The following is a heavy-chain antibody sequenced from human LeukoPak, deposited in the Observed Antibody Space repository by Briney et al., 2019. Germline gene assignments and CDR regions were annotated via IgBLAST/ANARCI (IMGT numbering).Heavy chain of an antibody. CDR2: ISSSSSYI. J-gene: IGHJ4*02. V-gene: IGHV3-21*01. Sequence: GGSLRLSCAASGFTFSSYSMNWVRQAPRKGLEWVSSISSSSSYIYYADSVKGRFTISRDNAKNSLYLQMNSLRAEDTAVYYCARVIAAAGYFDYWGQGTLVTVSS. D-gene: IGHD6-13*01. CDR1: GFTFSSYS. CDR3: ARVIAAAGYFDY.